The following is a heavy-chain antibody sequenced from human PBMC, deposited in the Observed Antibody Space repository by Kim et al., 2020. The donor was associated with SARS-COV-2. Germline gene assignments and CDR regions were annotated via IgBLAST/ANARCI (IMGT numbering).Heavy chain of an antibody. CDR3: AKDKIAARRTELRAYYGMDV. D-gene: IGHD6-6*01. CDR1: GFTFDDYA. V-gene: IGHV3-43*02. Sequence: GGSLRLSCAASGFTFDDYAMHWVRQAPGKGLEWVSLISGDGGSTYYADSVKGRFTISRDNSKNSLYLQMNSLRTEDTALYYCAKDKIAARRTELRAYYGMDVWGQGTTVTVSS. J-gene: IGHJ6*02. CDR2: ISGDGGST.